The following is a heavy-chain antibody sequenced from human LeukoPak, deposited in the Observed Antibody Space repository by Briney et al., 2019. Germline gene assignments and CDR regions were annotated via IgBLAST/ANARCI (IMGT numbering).Heavy chain of an antibody. CDR2: ISSSSYI. D-gene: IGHD4-17*01. CDR3: ARYGDPSLDPYYYYGMDV. J-gene: IGHJ6*02. Sequence: GGSLRLSCAASGLTFSSYSMNWVRQAPGKGLEWVSSISSSSYIYYADSVKGRFTISRDNAKNSLYLQMNSLRAEDTAVYYCARYGDPSLDPYYYYGMDVWGQGTTVTVSS. V-gene: IGHV3-21*01. CDR1: GLTFSSYS.